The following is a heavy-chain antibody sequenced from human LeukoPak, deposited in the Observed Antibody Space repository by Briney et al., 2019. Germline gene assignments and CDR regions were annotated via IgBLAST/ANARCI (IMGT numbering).Heavy chain of an antibody. CDR3: AKDPTGVSGYYYMDV. CDR1: GFTFSSYS. D-gene: IGHD2-8*01. J-gene: IGHJ6*03. CDR2: ISRRSTPI. Sequence: GGSLRLSCAASGFTFSSYSMNWVRQAPGKGLEWISYISRRSTPIYYADSLKGRFTISRDNAKNSLYLQMNSLRDEDTAVYYCAKDPTGVSGYYYMDVWGKGTTVTVSS. V-gene: IGHV3-48*02.